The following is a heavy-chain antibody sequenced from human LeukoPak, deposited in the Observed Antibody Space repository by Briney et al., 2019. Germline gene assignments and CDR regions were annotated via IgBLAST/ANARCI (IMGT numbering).Heavy chain of an antibody. D-gene: IGHD3-22*01. V-gene: IGHV5-51*01. CDR1: GYSLSNYW. CDR3: AKFYDSSGYGFDY. J-gene: IGHJ4*02. CDR2: VYPGDSDT. Sequence: GESLKISCKDSGYSLSNYWIGWLRQMPGKGLEWMGIVYPGDSDTRYSPSFQGQVTISADKSINTAYLQWSSLKASDTPMYYCAKFYDSSGYGFDYWGQGTLVTVSS.